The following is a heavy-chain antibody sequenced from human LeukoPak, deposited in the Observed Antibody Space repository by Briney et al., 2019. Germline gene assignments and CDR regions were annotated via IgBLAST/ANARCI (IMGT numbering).Heavy chain of an antibody. CDR3: TREIRYFDWFQADY. D-gene: IGHD3-9*01. CDR2: IRSKGYGGTA. V-gene: IGHV3-49*03. J-gene: IGHJ4*02. Sequence: QAGGSLRLSCTTSGFAFGDYSMSWFRQAPGKGLEWVGFIRSKGYGGTAEYAASVKGRFTISRDDSNSIAYLQMDSLKTEDTAVYYCTREIRYFDWFQADYWGQGTLDTVSS. CDR1: GFAFGDYS.